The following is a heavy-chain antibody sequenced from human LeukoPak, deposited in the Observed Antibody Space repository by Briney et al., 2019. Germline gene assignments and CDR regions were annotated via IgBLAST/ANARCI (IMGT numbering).Heavy chain of an antibody. V-gene: IGHV1-18*01. J-gene: IGHJ4*02. CDR3: ARGKGARDY. CDR1: GYTFTTYG. Sequence: ASVKVSCKASGYTFTTYGVTWVRQAPGQGLEWMGWISVYKGDTDYAQKFQGRVTMTTDTSTSTAYMELRSLRSDDTAVYYCARGKGARDYWGQGTLVTVSS. CDR2: ISVYKGDT.